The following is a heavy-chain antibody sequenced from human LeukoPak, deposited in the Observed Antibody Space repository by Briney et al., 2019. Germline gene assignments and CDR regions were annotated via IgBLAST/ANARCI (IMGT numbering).Heavy chain of an antibody. CDR2: IRYDGSNK. J-gene: IGHJ3*02. CDR3: VTAYHYDFWSGYYRSDAFDI. Sequence: GGSLRLSCAASGFTFSSYGMHWVRQAPGKGLEWVAFIRYDGSNKYYADSVKGRFTISRDNSKNTLYLQMNSLRAEDTAVYYCVTAYHYDFWSGYYRSDAFDIWGQGTMVTVSS. CDR1: GFTFSSYG. D-gene: IGHD3-3*01. V-gene: IGHV3-30*02.